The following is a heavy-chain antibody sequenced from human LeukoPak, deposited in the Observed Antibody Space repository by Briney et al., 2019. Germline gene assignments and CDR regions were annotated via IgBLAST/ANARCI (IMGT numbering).Heavy chain of an antibody. Sequence: GRSLRLSCATSGFTFSSYGMHWVRQVPGKGLEWVAVISYDAEGIYHVDSVKGRFTISRDNAKNSLYLQMNSLRAEDTAVYYCSKGGVVHAFHIWGQGTMVTVSS. CDR3: SKGGVVHAFHI. CDR1: GFTFSSYG. CDR2: ISYDAEGI. V-gene: IGHV3-30*18. J-gene: IGHJ3*02. D-gene: IGHD2-15*01.